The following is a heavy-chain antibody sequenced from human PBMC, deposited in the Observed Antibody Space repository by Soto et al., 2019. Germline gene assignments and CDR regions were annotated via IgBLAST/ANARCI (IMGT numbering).Heavy chain of an antibody. CDR3: AGCTIISLYYFDY. Sequence: PSETLSLTCSVSGDSLKNHYWAWIRHSPGKGLEWIGNIYDSGSTNYSPALKSRVSMSVDTSKNLFSLKMNSVTAADTAVYYCAGCTIISLYYFDYWGQGTLVTVSS. V-gene: IGHV4-59*11. J-gene: IGHJ4*02. CDR1: GDSLKNHY. D-gene: IGHD3-3*02. CDR2: IYDSGST.